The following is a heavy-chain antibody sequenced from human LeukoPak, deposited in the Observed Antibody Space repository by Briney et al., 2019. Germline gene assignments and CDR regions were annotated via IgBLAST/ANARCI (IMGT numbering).Heavy chain of an antibody. V-gene: IGHV4-38-2*02. J-gene: IGHJ3*02. CDR2: IYHSGST. D-gene: IGHD2-2*01. Sequence: PSETLSVTCNVSGYSIISGYYWGWLRQRPGKGLEWIGSIYHSGSTYYSPSLKSRVTMSVDTSKNQFSLKLSSVTAADTAVYYCARGYCTNTNCYDYDAFDIWGQGTKVTVSS. CDR1: GYSIISGYY. CDR3: ARGYCTNTNCYDYDAFDI.